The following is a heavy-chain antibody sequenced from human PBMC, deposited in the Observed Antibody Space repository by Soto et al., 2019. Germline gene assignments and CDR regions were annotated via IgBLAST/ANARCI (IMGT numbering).Heavy chain of an antibody. D-gene: IGHD6-19*01. J-gene: IGHJ4*02. CDR2: IYYSGST. Sequence: SETLSLTCTVSGASISSGGYYWSWIRQHPGKGLEWIGYIYYSGSTYYNPSLKSRVTISVDTSKNQFSLKLSSVTAADTAVYYCASYRSGLGFDYWGKGTLVTVAS. CDR3: ASYRSGLGFDY. V-gene: IGHV4-31*03. CDR1: GASISSGGYY.